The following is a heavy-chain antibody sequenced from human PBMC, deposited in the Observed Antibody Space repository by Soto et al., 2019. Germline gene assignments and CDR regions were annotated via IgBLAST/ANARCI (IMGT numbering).Heavy chain of an antibody. J-gene: IGHJ4*02. CDR2: ISAYNGNT. V-gene: IGHV1-18*01. CDR1: GYTFTSYC. D-gene: IGHD6-19*01. Sequence: ASVKVSCKASGYTFTSYCISWVRQAPGQGLEWMGWISAYNGNTNYAQKFQGRVTMTRDTSTSTVYMELSSLRSEDTAVYYCARGPLSGSSSGWYFDYWGQGTLVTVSS. CDR3: ARGPLSGSSSGWYFDY.